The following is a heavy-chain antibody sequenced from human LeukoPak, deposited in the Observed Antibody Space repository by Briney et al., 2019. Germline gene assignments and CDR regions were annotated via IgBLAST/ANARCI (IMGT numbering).Heavy chain of an antibody. J-gene: IGHJ4*02. Sequence: SETLSLTCTVSGGSISSGGYYWSWIRQPAGKGLEWIGRIYTSGSTNYNPSLKSRVTISVDTSKNQFSLKLSSVTAADTAVYYCAGLDYYDSSSTYWGQGTLVTVSS. CDR1: GGSISSGGYY. V-gene: IGHV4-61*02. CDR3: AGLDYYDSSSTY. CDR2: IYTSGST. D-gene: IGHD3-22*01.